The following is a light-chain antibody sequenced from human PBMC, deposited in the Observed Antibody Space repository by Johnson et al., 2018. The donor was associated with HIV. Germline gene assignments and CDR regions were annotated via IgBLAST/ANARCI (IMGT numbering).Light chain of an antibody. CDR1: SSNIGNNY. CDR2: ENN. CDR3: GTWDNSLPAGV. V-gene: IGLV1-51*02. Sequence: QSVLTQPPSMSAAPGQKVTISCSGSSSNIGNNYVSWYQQLPGTAPKLLIFENNKRPSGIPDRFSGSKSGTSATLGITGLQTGDEADYYCGTWDNSLPAGVFGSGTKVTVL. J-gene: IGLJ1*01.